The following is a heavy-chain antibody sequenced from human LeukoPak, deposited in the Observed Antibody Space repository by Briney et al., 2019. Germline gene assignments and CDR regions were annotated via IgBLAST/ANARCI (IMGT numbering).Heavy chain of an antibody. D-gene: IGHD2-2*01. Sequence: MSSETLSLTCTVSGGSISSYYWSWIRQPPGKGLEWIGCIYYSGGTNYNPSLKSRVTISVDTSKNQFSLKLSSVTAADTAVYYCARGSGWVCSSTSCYNWFDPWGQGTLATVSS. CDR3: ARGSGWVCSSTSCYNWFDP. V-gene: IGHV4-59*01. CDR1: GGSISSYY. CDR2: IYYSGGT. J-gene: IGHJ5*02.